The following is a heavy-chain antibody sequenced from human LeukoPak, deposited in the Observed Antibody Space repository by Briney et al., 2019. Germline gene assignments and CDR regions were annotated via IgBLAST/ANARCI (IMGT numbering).Heavy chain of an antibody. CDR2: MFYNVST. Sequence: SETLSLTCTVSGGSISSYYWNWIRQSPGKGVEWIAYMFYNVSTNYSPSLKSRVTISVDTSKNQFSLKLISVTAADTAVYFCARQGSGRAFDIWGQGTMVTVSS. CDR1: GGSISSYY. J-gene: IGHJ3*02. V-gene: IGHV4-59*08. CDR3: ARQGSGRAFDI.